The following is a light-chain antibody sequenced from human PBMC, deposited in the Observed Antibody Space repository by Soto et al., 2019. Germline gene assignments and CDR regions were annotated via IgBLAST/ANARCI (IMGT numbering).Light chain of an antibody. CDR1: QSIYKW. V-gene: IGKV1-12*01. J-gene: IGKJ4*01. Sequence: DIQMTQSPSSVSASIGDRVTISCRASQSIYKWLVWYQQKPGKAPILLIYAASSLQSGVPSRFSGSGYGTDFTPAISSLQPEDFATYYCQQADSFPLSFGGGTKVEI. CDR2: AAS. CDR3: QQADSFPLS.